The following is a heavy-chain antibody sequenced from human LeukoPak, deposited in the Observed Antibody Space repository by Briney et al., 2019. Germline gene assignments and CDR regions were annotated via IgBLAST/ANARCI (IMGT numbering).Heavy chain of an antibody. D-gene: IGHD6-19*01. CDR2: IYSGGST. J-gene: IGHJ4*02. CDR3: ARGLAVAGNYFDY. CDR1: GFTFVSYA. Sequence: PGGSLRLSCAASGFTFVSYAMYWVRQAPGKGLEWVSVIYSGGSTYYADSVKGRFTISRDNSKNTLYLQMSSLRAEDTAVYYCARGLAVAGNYFDYWGQGTLVTVSS. V-gene: IGHV3-53*01.